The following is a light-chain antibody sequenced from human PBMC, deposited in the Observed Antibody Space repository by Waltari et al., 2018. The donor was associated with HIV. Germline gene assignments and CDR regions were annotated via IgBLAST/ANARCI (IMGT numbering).Light chain of an antibody. V-gene: IGLV3-25*03. Sequence: SYELTQPPSVSVSPGQTAGITCPGVALPKQHAYWYQQKPGQAPVLVIYKDSERPSGIPERFSGSSSGTTVTLTISGVQAEDEADYYCQSADSSGTYGVFGTGTKVTVL. J-gene: IGLJ1*01. CDR2: KDS. CDR1: ALPKQH. CDR3: QSADSSGTYGV.